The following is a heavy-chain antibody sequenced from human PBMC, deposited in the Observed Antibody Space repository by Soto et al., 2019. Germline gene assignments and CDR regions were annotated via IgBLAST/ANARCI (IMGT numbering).Heavy chain of an antibody. J-gene: IGHJ6*02. CDR1: GYTFTDYY. D-gene: IGHD2-2*01. Sequence: ASVKVSCKASGYTFTDYYIHWVRLRQAPGQGLEWMGWINPNSGGTNYAQKFQDWVTMTRDTSISTAYLELSSLRSDDTAVYYCARPSPYYYYGMDVWGLGTTVTVSS. CDR2: INPNSGGT. CDR3: ARPSPYYYYGMDV. V-gene: IGHV1-2*04.